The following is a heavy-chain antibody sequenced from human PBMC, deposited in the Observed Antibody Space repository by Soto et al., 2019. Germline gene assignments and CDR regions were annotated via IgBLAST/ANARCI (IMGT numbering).Heavy chain of an antibody. CDR1: GGSISSGGYY. Sequence: QVQLQESGPGLVKPSQTLSLTCTVSGGSISSGGYYWSWIRQHPGKGLEWIGYIYYSGSTYYNPSLKSRVTTSVDTSKNQFSLKLSSVTAADTAVYYCARATYSSSWYFRLCAFDIWGQGTMVTVSS. CDR2: IYYSGST. J-gene: IGHJ3*02. V-gene: IGHV4-31*03. D-gene: IGHD6-13*01. CDR3: ARATYSSSWYFRLCAFDI.